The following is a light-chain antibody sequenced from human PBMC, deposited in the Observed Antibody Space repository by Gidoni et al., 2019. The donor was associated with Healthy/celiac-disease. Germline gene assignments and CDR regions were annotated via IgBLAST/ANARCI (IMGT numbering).Light chain of an antibody. J-gene: IGKJ4*01. Sequence: DIVMTQSPLSLPVTPGEPASISCRSSQSLLHSNGYNYLDWYLQKPGQSPQLLIYLGSNRASGVPDRFSGSGSGTDFTLKISRVEAEDVGVYYCMQALQTDRAFXGXTKVEIK. CDR2: LGS. V-gene: IGKV2-28*01. CDR1: QSLLHSNGYNY. CDR3: MQALQTDRA.